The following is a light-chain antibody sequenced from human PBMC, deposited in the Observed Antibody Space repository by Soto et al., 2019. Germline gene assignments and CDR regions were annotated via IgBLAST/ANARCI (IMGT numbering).Light chain of an antibody. V-gene: IGKV4-1*01. Sequence: DIVMTQSPDSLTVSLGERATLNCKSSKSIFSSSTIKNSLVWYQKKPGQPPKVLINWASTRESGVPDRFSGSGSGADFTLTISSLQAEDVAVYYCQQYYSTPPTFGGGTKLEIK. CDR1: KSIFSSSTIKNS. CDR2: WAS. J-gene: IGKJ4*01. CDR3: QQYYSTPPT.